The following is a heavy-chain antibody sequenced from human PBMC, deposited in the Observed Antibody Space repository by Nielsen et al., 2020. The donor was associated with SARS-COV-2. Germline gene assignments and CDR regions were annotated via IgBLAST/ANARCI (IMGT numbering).Heavy chain of an antibody. CDR1: GFTFSSYA. V-gene: IGHV3-9*01. J-gene: IGHJ5*02. CDR3: AKSGGSGSYANWFDP. D-gene: IGHD3-10*01. Sequence: GGSLRLSCAASGFTFSSYAMSWVRQAPGKGLEWVSGISWNSGSIGYADSVKGRFTISRDNAKNSLYLQMNSLRAEDTALYYCAKSGGSGSYANWFDPWGQGTLVTVSS. CDR2: ISWNSGSI.